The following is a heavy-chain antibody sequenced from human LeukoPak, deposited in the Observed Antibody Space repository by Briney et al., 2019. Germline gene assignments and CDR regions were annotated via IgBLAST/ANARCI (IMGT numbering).Heavy chain of an antibody. D-gene: IGHD4-17*01. CDR1: GFTFSSYE. CDR2: ISGSGTYI. CDR3: ARDKSTVTTPYYYYYYMDV. J-gene: IGHJ6*03. Sequence: PGGSLRLSCAASGFTFSSYEMNWVRQAPGKGLEWVSSISGSGTYIYYANSAKGRFTISRDNAKNSLFVQMDTLRAEDTAVYYCARDKSTVTTPYYYYYYMDVWGKGTTVTISS. V-gene: IGHV3-21*01.